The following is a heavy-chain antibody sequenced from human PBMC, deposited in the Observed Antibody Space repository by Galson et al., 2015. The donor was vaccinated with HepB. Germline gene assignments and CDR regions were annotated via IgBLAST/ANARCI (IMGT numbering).Heavy chain of an antibody. J-gene: IGHJ6*02. CDR2: LSYDGRTK. D-gene: IGHD5-12*01. CDR1: GFTFRSYG. Sequence: SLRLSCAASGFTFRSYGMHWVRQAPGKGLEWVAILSYDGRTKYYADSVKGRFTISRDNSKNTLYLQMNSLRAEDTAVYYCAKVIGVATHNSYYYGLDVWGQGTTVTVSS. V-gene: IGHV3-30*18. CDR3: AKVIGVATHNSYYYGLDV.